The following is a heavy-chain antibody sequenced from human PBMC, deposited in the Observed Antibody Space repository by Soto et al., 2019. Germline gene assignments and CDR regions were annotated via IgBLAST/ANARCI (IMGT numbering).Heavy chain of an antibody. CDR3: ARELNTDSSAYYSFAY. Sequence: GASVKVSCKASGYTFTSYAMHWVRQAPGQRLEWMGWINAGNGNTKYSQKFQGRVTMTTDKSTTTTYMELRSLRSDDTAVYYCARELNTDSSAYYSFAYWGQGTLVTVSS. D-gene: IGHD3-22*01. V-gene: IGHV1-3*01. J-gene: IGHJ4*02. CDR2: INAGNGNT. CDR1: GYTFTSYA.